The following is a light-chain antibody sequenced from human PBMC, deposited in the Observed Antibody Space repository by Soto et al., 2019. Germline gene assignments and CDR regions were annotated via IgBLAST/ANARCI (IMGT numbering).Light chain of an antibody. J-gene: IGKJ1*01. CDR3: QHYNNYSEA. CDR1: QTIGSG. CDR2: RAS. Sequence: DIKMTQSPSTLSGSVGDRVTITCRASQTIGSGLAWYQQKPGKAPKLLIYRASTLKSGVPARFSGSGSGTEFTLTISSLQPDDFAAYYCQHYNNYSEAFGQGTKVDI. V-gene: IGKV1-5*03.